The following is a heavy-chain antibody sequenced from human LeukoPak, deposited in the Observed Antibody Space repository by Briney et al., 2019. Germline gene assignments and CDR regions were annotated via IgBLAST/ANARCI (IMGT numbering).Heavy chain of an antibody. J-gene: IGHJ6*02. D-gene: IGHD2-2*01. CDR2: ISAYNGNT. V-gene: IGHV1-18*01. CDR3: ARGPDCSSTSCRYLYYYYGMDV. CDR1: GYTFTSYG. Sequence: ASVKVSCKASGYTFTSYGISWVRQAPGQGLEWVGWISAYNGNTNYAQKLQGRVAMTTDTSTSTAYMELRSLRSDVTAVYYCARGPDCSSTSCRYLYYYYGMDVWGQGTTVTVSS.